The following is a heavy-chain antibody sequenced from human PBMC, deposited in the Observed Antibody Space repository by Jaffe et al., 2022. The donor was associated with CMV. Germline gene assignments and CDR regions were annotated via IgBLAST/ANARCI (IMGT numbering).Heavy chain of an antibody. CDR2: INHSGST. J-gene: IGHJ4*02. CDR3: ARGHSSGWYRGYYFDY. V-gene: IGHV4-34*01. CDR1: GGSFSGYY. Sequence: QVQLQQWGAGLLKPSETLSLTCAVYGGSFSGYYWSWIRQPPGKGLEWIGEINHSGSTNYNPSLKSRVTISVDTSKNQFSLKLSSVTAADTAVYYCARGHSSGWYRGYYFDYWGQGTLVTVSS. D-gene: IGHD6-19*01.